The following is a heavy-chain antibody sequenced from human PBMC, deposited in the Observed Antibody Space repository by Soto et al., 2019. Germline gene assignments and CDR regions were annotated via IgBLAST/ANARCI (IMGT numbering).Heavy chain of an antibody. CDR1: GYTFPSYA. V-gene: IGHV1-3*01. Sequence: ASVKVSCTASGYTFPSYAMHWVRQAPGQRLEWMGWINAGNGHTEYSQKFQGRVTITRDTSATTAYMELRRLRSEDTAVYYSARETPRPGYYYGLDVWGQGTTVTDS. J-gene: IGHJ6*02. CDR3: ARETPRPGYYYGLDV. CDR2: INAGNGHT. D-gene: IGHD6-6*01.